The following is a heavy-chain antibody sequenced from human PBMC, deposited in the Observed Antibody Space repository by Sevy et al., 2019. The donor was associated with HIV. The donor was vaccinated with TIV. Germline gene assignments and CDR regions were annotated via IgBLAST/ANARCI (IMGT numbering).Heavy chain of an antibody. J-gene: IGHJ6*02. Sequence: GGSLRLSCAGSVLSVSDNYMNWVRQAPGKGLELVSVFYSDGRTYYADSVKGRFTISRDNSKNTLYLHMSNLRPEDTAVYYCARDRYYDASGYYYYYYGMDVWGQGTTVTVSS. CDR3: ARDRYYDASGYYYYYYGMDV. CDR2: FYSDGRT. CDR1: VLSVSDNY. D-gene: IGHD3-22*01. V-gene: IGHV3-66*01.